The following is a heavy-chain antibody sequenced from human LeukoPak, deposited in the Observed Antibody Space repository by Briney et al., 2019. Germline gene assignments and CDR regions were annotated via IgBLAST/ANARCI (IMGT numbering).Heavy chain of an antibody. CDR1: GGSISGYY. J-gene: IGHJ4*02. D-gene: IGHD6-19*01. V-gene: IGHV4-59*01. CDR2: IYYSGST. CDR3: AREGKLTGYFGGLGFNY. Sequence: PSETLSLTCTISGGSISGYYWSWIRQPPGKGLEWIGNIYYSGSTIYNPSLKSRVTISVDTSRNQFSLNLTSVTAADTAVYYCAREGKLTGYFGGLGFNYWGPGTLVTVSS.